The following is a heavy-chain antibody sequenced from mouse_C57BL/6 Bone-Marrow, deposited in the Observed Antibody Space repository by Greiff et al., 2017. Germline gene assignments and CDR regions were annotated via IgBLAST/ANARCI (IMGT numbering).Heavy chain of an antibody. J-gene: IGHJ1*03. D-gene: IGHD1-3*01. CDR1: GFSLTSYG. V-gene: IGHV2-2*01. CDR2: IWSGGST. CDR3: ARKRGSGWYFDV. Sequence: VKLVESGPGLVQPSQSLSITCTVSGFSLTSYGVHWVRQSPGKGLEWLGVIWSGGSTDYNAAFISRLSISKDNSKSQVFFKMNSLQADDTAIYYCARKRGSGWYFDVWGTGTTVTVSS.